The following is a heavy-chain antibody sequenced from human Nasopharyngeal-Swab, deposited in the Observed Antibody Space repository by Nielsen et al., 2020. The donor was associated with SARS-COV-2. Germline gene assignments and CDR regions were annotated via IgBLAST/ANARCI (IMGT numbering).Heavy chain of an antibody. J-gene: IGHJ3*02. D-gene: IGHD1-7*01. V-gene: IGHV4-39*07. CDR2: IYYSGST. CDR3: ARDGTQMGRAFDI. Sequence: GSLRLSCTVSGGSISSSSYYWGWIRQPPGKGLEWIGSIYYSGSTYYNPSLKSRVTISVDTSKNQFSLKLSSVTAADTAVYYCARDGTQMGRAFDIWGQGTMVTVSS. CDR1: GGSISSSSYY.